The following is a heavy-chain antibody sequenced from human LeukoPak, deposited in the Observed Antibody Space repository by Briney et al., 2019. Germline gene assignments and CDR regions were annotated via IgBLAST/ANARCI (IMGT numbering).Heavy chain of an antibody. CDR2: ISSSSNII. CDR1: GFTFSNYN. J-gene: IGHJ4*02. V-gene: IGHV3-48*01. Sequence: PGGSLRLSCAASGFTFSNYNMNWVRQPPGKGLQWVSYISSSSNIIYYADSAKGRFTISRDNAKNSLFLQMNSLRAEDTAVYYCARDFAREFTIDYWGQGTLVTVSS. D-gene: IGHD3-10*01. CDR3: ARDFAREFTIDY.